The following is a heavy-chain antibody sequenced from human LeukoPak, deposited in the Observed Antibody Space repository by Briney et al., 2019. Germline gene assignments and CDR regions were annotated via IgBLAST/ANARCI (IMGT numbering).Heavy chain of an antibody. CDR2: IWYDGSNK. D-gene: IGHD2-2*01. CDR3: ARGSSSVTLPGD. V-gene: IGHV3-33*01. J-gene: IGHJ4*02. Sequence: PGGSLRLSCAASGFTFSTYAMHWVRQAPGKGLEWVAVIWYDGSNKYYADSVKGRFTISRDNSKNTLYLQMNSLRVEDTAVYYCARGSSSVTLPGDWGQGTLVTVSS. CDR1: GFTFSTYA.